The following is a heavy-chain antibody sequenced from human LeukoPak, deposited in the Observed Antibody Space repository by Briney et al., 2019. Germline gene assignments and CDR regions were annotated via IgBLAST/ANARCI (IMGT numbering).Heavy chain of an antibody. CDR3: ARDDIVVVPAVPFDY. D-gene: IGHD2-2*01. CDR2: ISSSSSYI. CDR1: GFTFSSYS. Sequence: GGSLRLSCAASGFTFSSYSMNWVRQAPGKGLEWVSSISSSSSYIYYADSVKGRFTISRDNAKNSLYLQMNSLRAEDTAVYYCARDDIVVVPAVPFDYWSQGTLVTVSS. V-gene: IGHV3-21*01. J-gene: IGHJ4*02.